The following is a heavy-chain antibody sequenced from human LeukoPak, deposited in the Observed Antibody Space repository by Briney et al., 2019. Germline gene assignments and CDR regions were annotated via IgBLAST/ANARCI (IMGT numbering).Heavy chain of an antibody. V-gene: IGHV3-21*01. D-gene: IGHD6-6*01. CDR1: GFTFSIYS. J-gene: IGHJ6*03. CDR3: ASPNPRIAARPYYYYYMDV. Sequence: GGSQRLSCAASGFTFSIYSMNWVRQAPGKGLEWVSSISSSSSYIYYADSVKGRFTISRDNAKNSLYLQMNSLRAEDTAVYYCASPNPRIAARPYYYYYMDVWGKGTTVTVSS. CDR2: ISSSSSYI.